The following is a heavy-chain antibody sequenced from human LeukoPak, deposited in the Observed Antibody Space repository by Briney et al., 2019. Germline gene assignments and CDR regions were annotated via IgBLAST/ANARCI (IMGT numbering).Heavy chain of an antibody. Sequence: GGSLRLSCAASGFTFSNYWMHWVRQAPGKGLGWVSRINTDGSRITYADSVKGRFTISRDNAMNTVYLQMNSLRAEDTAVYYCARVLSGSWDWFDPWGQGTLVTVSS. J-gene: IGHJ5*02. D-gene: IGHD3-22*01. CDR3: ARVLSGSWDWFDP. CDR1: GFTFSNYW. CDR2: INTDGSRI. V-gene: IGHV3-74*01.